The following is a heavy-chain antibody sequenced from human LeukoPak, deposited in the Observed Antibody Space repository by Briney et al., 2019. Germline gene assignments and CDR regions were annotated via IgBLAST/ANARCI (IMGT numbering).Heavy chain of an antibody. Sequence: GASVTVSCKASGYTFNGYYLHWVRQAPGQGLEWMGWINPNSGVTKFAQQFQGRVTMTWDTSDSTAYMELSRLTSDDTAMYYCARFGVVTNDAFDIWGQGTMVTISS. CDR3: ARFGVVTNDAFDI. D-gene: IGHD3-3*01. CDR1: GYTFNGYY. CDR2: INPNSGVT. J-gene: IGHJ3*02. V-gene: IGHV1-2*02.